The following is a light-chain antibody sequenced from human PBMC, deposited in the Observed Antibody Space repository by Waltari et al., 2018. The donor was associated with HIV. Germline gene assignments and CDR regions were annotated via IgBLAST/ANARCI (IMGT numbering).Light chain of an antibody. Sequence: QSALTHPRSVSGSPGQSVTLSCTGTSSDVGRYNYVSWYQQPPGKAPKLMIYDVSKRPSGVPDRFAGSKSGNTASLTISGLQAEDEADYYCCSYAGSYTYVFGTGTKVTVL. J-gene: IGLJ1*01. CDR2: DVS. CDR3: CSYAGSYTYV. CDR1: SSDVGRYNY. V-gene: IGLV2-11*01.